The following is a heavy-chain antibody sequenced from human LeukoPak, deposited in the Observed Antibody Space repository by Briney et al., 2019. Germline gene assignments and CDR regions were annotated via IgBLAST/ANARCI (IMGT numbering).Heavy chain of an antibody. CDR3: ARSPVVVTANHAFDV. Sequence: SETLSLTCTLSGGSISGSNYCWGWIRQPPGKGLEWLGRIYYSGSTYYNPSLNSRVPISVDTSKNQFSMKPSSVPAANTAVYYCARSPVVVTANHAFDVWGQGTMVTVSS. D-gene: IGHD2-21*02. V-gene: IGHV4-39*01. J-gene: IGHJ3*01. CDR2: IYYSGST. CDR1: GGSISGSNYC.